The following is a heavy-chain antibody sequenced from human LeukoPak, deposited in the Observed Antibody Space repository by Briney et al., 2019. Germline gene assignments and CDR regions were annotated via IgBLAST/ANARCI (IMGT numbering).Heavy chain of an antibody. CDR3: ARSYDSSGYYFDH. J-gene: IGHJ4*02. Sequence: GASVKVSCKASGYTFTGYYMHWVRQAPGQGLEWMGWINPNSGGTNYAQKFQGRVTLTRDTSISTAYMELSRLRSDDTAVYYCARSYDSSGYYFDHWGQGTLVTVSS. CDR2: INPNSGGT. D-gene: IGHD3-22*01. CDR1: GYTFTGYY. V-gene: IGHV1-2*02.